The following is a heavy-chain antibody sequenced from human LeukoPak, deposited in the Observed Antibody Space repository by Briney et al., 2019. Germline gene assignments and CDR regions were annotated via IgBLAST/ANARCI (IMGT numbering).Heavy chain of an antibody. CDR3: AKVAGIVGATLDY. J-gene: IGHJ4*02. V-gene: IGHV3-23*01. CDR2: ISGSGGST. Sequence: GGSLRLSCAASGFTFSSYGMHWVRQAPGKGLEWVSAISGSGGSTYYADSVKGRFTISRDNSKNTLYLQMNSLRAEDTAVYYCAKVAGIVGATLDYWGQGTLVTVSS. D-gene: IGHD1-26*01. CDR1: GFTFSSYG.